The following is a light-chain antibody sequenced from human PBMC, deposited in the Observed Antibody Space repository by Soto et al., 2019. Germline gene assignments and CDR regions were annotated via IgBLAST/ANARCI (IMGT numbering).Light chain of an antibody. V-gene: IGKV3-15*01. J-gene: IGKJ1*01. CDR2: GAS. CDR3: QQYNNWPQT. Sequence: EIVMTHSPATLSVSPGERATLSCRASQSVATNLAWYQQRPGQAPRLLIYGASKRAIGLPARVSGSGSGTEFTLTITSLQSEDFAVYYCQQYNNWPQTFGQGTKVDIK. CDR1: QSVATN.